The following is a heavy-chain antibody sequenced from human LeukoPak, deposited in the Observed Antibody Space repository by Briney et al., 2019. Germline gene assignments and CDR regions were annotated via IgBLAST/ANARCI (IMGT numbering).Heavy chain of an antibody. D-gene: IGHD3-22*01. CDR3: ARDRRRYYDHKWLIWFDP. V-gene: IGHV1-2*02. CDR2: INPNSGGT. J-gene: IGHJ5*02. CDR1: GYTFTGYY. Sequence: ASVKVSCKASGYTFTGYYMHWVRQAPGQGLEWMGWINPNSGGTNYAQKFQGRVTMTRDTSISTAYMELSRLRSDDTAVYYRARDRRRYYDHKWLIWFDPWGQGTLVTVSS.